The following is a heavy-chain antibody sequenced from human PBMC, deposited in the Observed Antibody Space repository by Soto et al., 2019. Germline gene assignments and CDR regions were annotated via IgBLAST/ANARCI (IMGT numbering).Heavy chain of an antibody. V-gene: IGHV1-46*02. CDR3: ARVKGDYFDY. J-gene: IGHJ4*02. CDR1: GYTFNSYG. Sequence: GASVKVSCKASGYTFNSYGISWVRQAPGQGLEWMGIINPSGGSTSYAQKFQGRVTMTRDTSTSTVYMELSSLRSEDTAVYYCARVKGDYFDYWAQGTLVTVSS. CDR2: INPSGGST.